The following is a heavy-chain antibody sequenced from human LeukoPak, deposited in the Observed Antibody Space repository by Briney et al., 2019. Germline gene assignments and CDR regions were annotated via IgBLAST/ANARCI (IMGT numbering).Heavy chain of an antibody. J-gene: IGHJ4*02. CDR3: ARGSVTMVRGEFDY. D-gene: IGHD3-10*01. CDR1: GGSISRGGYY. CDR2: IYYSGST. Sequence: SETLSLTCTVSGGSISRGGYYWSWIRQHPGKGLEWIGYIYYSGSTYYNPSLKSRVTISVDTSKNQFSLKLSSVTAADTAVYYCARGSVTMVRGEFDYWGQGTLVTVSS. V-gene: IGHV4-31*03.